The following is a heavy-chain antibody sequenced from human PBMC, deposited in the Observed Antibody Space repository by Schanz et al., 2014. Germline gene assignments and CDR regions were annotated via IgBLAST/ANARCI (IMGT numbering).Heavy chain of an antibody. J-gene: IGHJ6*02. D-gene: IGHD2-15*01. CDR2: INSDGSTT. CDR1: GFTFSSYW. CDR3: AKPIGTNCYNYGLDA. Sequence: EVQLVESGGGLVQPGGSLRLSCAASGFTFSSYWMHWVRQAPGKGLEWVSRINSDGSTTIYADSVKGRFTISRDNAKNTLYLQMNSLRAEDTAIYYCAKPIGTNCYNYGLDAWGQGTPVTVSS. V-gene: IGHV3-74*01.